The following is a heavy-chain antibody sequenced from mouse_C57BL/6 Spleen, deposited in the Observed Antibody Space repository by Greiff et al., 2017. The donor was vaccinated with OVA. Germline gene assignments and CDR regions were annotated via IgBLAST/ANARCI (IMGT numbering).Heavy chain of an antibody. J-gene: IGHJ4*01. Sequence: VQLQESGAELVKPGASVKISCKASGYAFSSYWMNWVKQRPGKGLEWIGQIYPGDGDTNYNGKFKGKATLTADKSSSTAYVQLSSLTSEDSAVYFCARWYYYGSSYDAMDYWGQGTSVTVSS. D-gene: IGHD1-1*01. V-gene: IGHV1-80*01. CDR2: IYPGDGDT. CDR1: GYAFSSYW. CDR3: ARWYYYGSSYDAMDY.